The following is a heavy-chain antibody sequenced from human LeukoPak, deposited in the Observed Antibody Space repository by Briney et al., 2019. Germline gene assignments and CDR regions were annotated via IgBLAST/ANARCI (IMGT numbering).Heavy chain of an antibody. CDR3: ARRGRDPQYYYYYYGMDV. J-gene: IGHJ6*02. Sequence: ASVKVSCKASGYTFTSYDINWVRQAPGQGLEWMGWMNTNSGNTGYAQKFQGRVTMTRNTSISTAYMELSSLRSADTAVYYCARRGRDPQYYYYYYGMDVWGQGTTVTVSS. CDR2: MNTNSGNT. CDR1: GYTFTSYD. V-gene: IGHV1-8*01.